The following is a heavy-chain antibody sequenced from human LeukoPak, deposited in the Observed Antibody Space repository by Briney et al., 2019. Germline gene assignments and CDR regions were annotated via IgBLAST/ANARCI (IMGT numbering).Heavy chain of an antibody. J-gene: IGHJ4*02. Sequence: TSETLSLTCTVSGGSISGSCCYWGWIRQTPGKDLEWIGSTSYSGSTHYNPSLKSRVTISVDTSKNQFSLKLSSVTAADTAVYYCARHVGGYSYGRPDYWGQGTLVTVSS. V-gene: IGHV4-39*01. D-gene: IGHD5-18*01. CDR1: GGSISGSCCY. CDR3: ARHVGGYSYGRPDY. CDR2: TSYSGST.